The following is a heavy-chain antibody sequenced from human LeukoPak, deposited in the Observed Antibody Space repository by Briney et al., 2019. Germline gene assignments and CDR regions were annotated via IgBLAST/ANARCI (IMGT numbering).Heavy chain of an antibody. V-gene: IGHV4-59*08. D-gene: IGHD3-16*01. CDR1: GGSISSYY. CDR3: ATGLGPYYFDF. J-gene: IGHJ4*02. CDR2: IYYSGST. Sequence: SETLSLTCTVSGGSISSYYWSWIRQPPGKGLEWIGYIYYSGSTNYNPSLKSRVTISVDTSKNQFSLKLSSVTAADTAVYYCATGLGPYYFDFWGQGTLVTVSS.